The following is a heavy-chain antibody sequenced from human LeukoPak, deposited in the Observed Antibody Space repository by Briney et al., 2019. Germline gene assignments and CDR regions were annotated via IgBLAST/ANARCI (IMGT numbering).Heavy chain of an antibody. D-gene: IGHD2-2*01. Sequence: ASVTVSCKVSGYMFTELPIHWVRQAPGKGHEWMGTFDPEDGRIIYAQSFEGRLTMTEDTTTDTAYMELTGLRSEDTAVYYCATDSAPVGLDGFDVWGQGTMVTVSS. V-gene: IGHV1-24*01. CDR3: ATDSAPVGLDGFDV. CDR2: FDPEDGRI. J-gene: IGHJ3*01. CDR1: GYMFTELP.